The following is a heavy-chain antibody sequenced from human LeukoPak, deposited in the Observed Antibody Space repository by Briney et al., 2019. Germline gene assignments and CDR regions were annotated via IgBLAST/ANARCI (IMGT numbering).Heavy chain of an antibody. CDR2: IYHSGST. V-gene: IGHV4-38-2*02. J-gene: IGHJ4*02. CDR3: ARVNFYQPRQKSFDY. Sequence: PSETLSLTCTVSGYSISSGYYWGWIRQPPGKGLEWIGSIYHSGSTYYNPSLKSRVTISVDTSKNQFSLKLSSVTAADTAVYYCARVNFYQPRQKSFDYWGQGTLVTVSS. CDR1: GYSISSGYY. D-gene: IGHD2/OR15-2a*01.